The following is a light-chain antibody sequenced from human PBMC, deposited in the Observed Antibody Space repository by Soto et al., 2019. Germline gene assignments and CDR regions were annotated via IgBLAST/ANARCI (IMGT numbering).Light chain of an antibody. V-gene: IGKV1-17*01. CDR2: SAS. J-gene: IGKJ2*01. CDR3: LRHSDYPSS. CDR1: QGIRDA. Sequence: DIQMTQSPSSLSASVGDRVTITCQASQGIRDALGWHQQKPGKVPKRLIYSASNLQSVVPSRFSGRGSETDFPPTISSLQREDFAADYCLRHSDYPSSLGPGTRLEI.